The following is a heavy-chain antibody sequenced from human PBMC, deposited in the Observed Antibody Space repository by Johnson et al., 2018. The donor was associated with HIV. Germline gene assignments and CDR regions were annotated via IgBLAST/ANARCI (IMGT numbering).Heavy chain of an antibody. CDR1: GMTFSDLW. Sequence: QVQLVESGGGVVKPGGSLRLSCAASGMTFSDLWMNWVRQAPGKGLEWVSYISSSDSAIWYADSVKGRFTVSRDNAKNSLYLQMNSLRAEDTAVYYCARNGLIPAAKGVAFDIWGHGTTVTVSS. V-gene: IGHV3-11*01. J-gene: IGHJ3*02. D-gene: IGHD2-2*01. CDR3: ARNGLIPAAKGVAFDI. CDR2: ISSSDSAI.